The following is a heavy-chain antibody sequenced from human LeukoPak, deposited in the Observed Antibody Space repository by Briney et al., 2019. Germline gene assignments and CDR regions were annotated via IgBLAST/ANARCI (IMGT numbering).Heavy chain of an antibody. Sequence: GGSLRLSCAASGFTVSSNYMSWVRQAPGKGLEWVSVIYSGGSTYYADSVKGRFTTSRDNSKNTLYLQMNSLRAEDTAVYYCARGGELLRSLAFDIWGQGTMVTVSS. V-gene: IGHV3-53*01. CDR1: GFTVSSNY. D-gene: IGHD1-26*01. CDR3: ARGGELLRSLAFDI. CDR2: IYSGGST. J-gene: IGHJ3*02.